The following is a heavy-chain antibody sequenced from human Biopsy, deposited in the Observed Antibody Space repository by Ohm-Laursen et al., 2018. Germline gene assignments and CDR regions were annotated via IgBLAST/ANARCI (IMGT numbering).Heavy chain of an antibody. CDR2: VIPISNTA. J-gene: IGHJ4*02. CDR3: ATLTEDYGASPDS. D-gene: IGHD4-17*01. CDR1: GGSFIDYG. V-gene: IGHV1-69*06. Sequence: SVKVSCKASGGSFIDYGLSWVRQAPGRGLEWMGRVIPISNTANYAQNFQDRLTITADRSTSTAYMELNSLRSEDTAVYFCATLTEDYGASPDSWGQGTPVVVSS.